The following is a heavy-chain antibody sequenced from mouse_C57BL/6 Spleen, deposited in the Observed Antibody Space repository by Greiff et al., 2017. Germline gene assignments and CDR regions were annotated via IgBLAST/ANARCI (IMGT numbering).Heavy chain of an antibody. CDR2: ISSGSSSI. D-gene: IGHD2-1*01. V-gene: IGHV5-17*01. Sequence: EVKLVESGGGLVKPGGSLKLSCAASGFTFSDYGMHWVRQAPEKGLEWVAYISSGSSSIYYADTVKGRFTISRDNAKNTLFLQMTSLRSEDTAMYYCARTFYGNYFDYWGQGTTLTVSS. CDR3: ARTFYGNYFDY. CDR1: GFTFSDYG. J-gene: IGHJ2*01.